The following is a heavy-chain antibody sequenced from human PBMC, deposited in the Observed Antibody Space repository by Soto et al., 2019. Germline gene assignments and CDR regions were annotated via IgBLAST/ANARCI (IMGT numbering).Heavy chain of an antibody. CDR1: GGSLTGYY. CDR3: ARGSGLWWEGY. D-gene: IGHD2-21*01. CDR2: THHSGNT. J-gene: IGHJ4*02. Sequence: QVQLQQWGAGLLKPSETLSLTCAVSGGSLTGYYWSWIRQPPGKGLEWIGETHHSGNTKYNPSLKSRVTISVDTSKKQFSLMLTSVTAAVTAVYYCARGSGLWWEGYWGQGTLVTVSS. V-gene: IGHV4-34*02.